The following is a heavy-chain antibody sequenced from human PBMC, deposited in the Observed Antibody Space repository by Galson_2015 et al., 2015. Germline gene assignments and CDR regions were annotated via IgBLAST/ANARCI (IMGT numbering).Heavy chain of an antibody. CDR3: ARLTVTFFDY. J-gene: IGHJ4*02. Sequence: SVKVSCKASGYTFTSNYMNWVRQAPGQGLEWMGIINPSGGSTSYAQKFQGRVTMTRDTSTTTVYMELSSLRSDDTAVYYCARLTVTFFDYWGQGTLVTVSS. V-gene: IGHV1-46*01. D-gene: IGHD3-9*01. CDR2: INPSGGST. CDR1: GYTFTSNY.